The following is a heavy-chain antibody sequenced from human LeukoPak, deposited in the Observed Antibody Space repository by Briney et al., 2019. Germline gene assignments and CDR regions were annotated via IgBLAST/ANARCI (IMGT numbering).Heavy chain of an antibody. CDR3: ARADIVRGVITKYFDY. J-gene: IGHJ4*02. CDR2: INWNGGST. Sequence: TGGSLRLSCAASGFTFDDYGMSWVRQAPGKGLEWVSGINWNGGSTGYADSVKGRFTIPRDNATNCLYLQMNSLRAEDTALYYCARADIVRGVITKYFDYWGKGTLVTVSS. V-gene: IGHV3-20*04. D-gene: IGHD3-10*01. CDR1: GFTFDDYG.